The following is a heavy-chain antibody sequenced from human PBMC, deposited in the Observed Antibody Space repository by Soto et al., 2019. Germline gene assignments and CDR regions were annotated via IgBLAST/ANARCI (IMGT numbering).Heavy chain of an antibody. D-gene: IGHD3-16*02. CDR1: GYNFTSYG. CDR3: ARYRSLDP. Sequence: PGKASSQASGYNFTSYGIRWVRQAPGQGIEWMGWISAYNGNTNYAQKLQGRVTMTTDTSTSTAYMELRSLRSDATAVYYCARYRSLDPWGQGTLVTVSS. CDR2: ISAYNGNT. J-gene: IGHJ5*02. V-gene: IGHV1-18*01.